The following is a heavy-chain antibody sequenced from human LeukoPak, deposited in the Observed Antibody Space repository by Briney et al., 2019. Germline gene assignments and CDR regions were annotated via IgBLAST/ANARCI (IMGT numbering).Heavy chain of an antibody. CDR3: ARDGY. CDR2: ISSNGGST. V-gene: IGHV3-64*01. Sequence: GGSLKLSCAASGFTFSSYAIHWVRQAPGKGLEYVSAISSNGGSTYYANSVKGRFTISRDNSKNTLYLQMGSLRAEDMAVYYCARDGYWGQGTLVTVSS. CDR1: GFTFSSYA. J-gene: IGHJ4*02.